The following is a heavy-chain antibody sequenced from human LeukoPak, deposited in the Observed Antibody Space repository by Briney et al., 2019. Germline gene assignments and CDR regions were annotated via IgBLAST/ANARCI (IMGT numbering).Heavy chain of an antibody. CDR1: GFTFRSYA. D-gene: IGHD2-8*01. J-gene: IGHJ4*02. Sequence: GGSLRLSCAASGFTFRSYAMSWVRQAPGKGLEWVSAISGSGVSAYYADSVKCLFTISRDNSKNTLYLQMNSVRAEDTAVYYCANHNALGNWGQGTLVTVSS. V-gene: IGHV3-23*01. CDR3: ANHNALGN. CDR2: ISGSGVSA.